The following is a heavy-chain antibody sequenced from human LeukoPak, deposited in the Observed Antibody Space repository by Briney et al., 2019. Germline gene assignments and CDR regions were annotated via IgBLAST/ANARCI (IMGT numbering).Heavy chain of an antibody. V-gene: IGHV4-31*03. CDR1: GVSVSDGRYY. CDR3: ATPYCSSISCLDVFSM. J-gene: IGHJ3*02. Sequence: SQTLSLTCNVSGVSVSDGRYYWTWIRQHPGKGLEWIGYKYYSGSAKYNPSLKSRLTISVDTSKNQFSLQLASVTAADTATYYCATPYCSSISCLDVFSMWGQGTRVTVSS. D-gene: IGHD2-2*01. CDR2: KYYSGSA.